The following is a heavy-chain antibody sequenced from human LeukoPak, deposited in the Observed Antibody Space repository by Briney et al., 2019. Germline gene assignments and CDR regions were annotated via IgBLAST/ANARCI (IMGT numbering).Heavy chain of an antibody. D-gene: IGHD1-1*01. Sequence: PSETLSLTCTVTGDSISSYYWSWIRQPPGKGLEWIGYIYYSGSTNYNPSLKSRVTISVDTTKNLFSLRLRSVTAADTAVYFCARGRVSSSTWYSTYYYYFYMDVWGKGTTVTVSS. J-gene: IGHJ6*03. CDR1: GDSISSYY. V-gene: IGHV4-59*01. CDR3: ARGRVSSSTWYSTYYYYFYMDV. CDR2: IYYSGST.